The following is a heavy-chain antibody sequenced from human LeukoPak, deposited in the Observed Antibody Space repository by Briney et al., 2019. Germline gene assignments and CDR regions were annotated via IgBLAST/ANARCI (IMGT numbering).Heavy chain of an antibody. Sequence: SETLSLTCTVSGGSISSSSYYWAWIRQPPGKGLEWIASIYYSGATYYNPSLKSRVTISVDMSKNQFSLKLSFVTAADTAVYYCASLKEGGVAHWFDPWGQGALVTVSP. V-gene: IGHV4-39*01. CDR3: ASLKEGGVAHWFDP. J-gene: IGHJ5*02. CDR1: GGSISSSSYY. CDR2: IYYSGAT. D-gene: IGHD3-3*01.